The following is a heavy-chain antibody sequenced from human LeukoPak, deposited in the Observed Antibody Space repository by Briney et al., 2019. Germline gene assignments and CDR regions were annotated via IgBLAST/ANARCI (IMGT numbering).Heavy chain of an antibody. Sequence: SETLSLTCTVSGGSISSGDYYWSWIRQPPGKGLQWIGYVYYSGSTYYNPSLKSRGTISVDTSKNQFSLKLSSVTAADTAVYYCARDPYYYHSSGYYVDAFDIWGQGTMVTVSS. J-gene: IGHJ3*02. CDR1: GGSISSGDYY. CDR2: VYYSGST. CDR3: ARDPYYYHSSGYYVDAFDI. D-gene: IGHD3-22*01. V-gene: IGHV4-30-4*01.